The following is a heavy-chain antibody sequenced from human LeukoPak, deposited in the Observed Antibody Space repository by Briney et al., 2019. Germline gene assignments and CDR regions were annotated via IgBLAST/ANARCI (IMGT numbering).Heavy chain of an antibody. J-gene: IGHJ4*02. CDR3: AKDAGYSDKGGY. D-gene: IGHD5-12*01. V-gene: IGHV3-30*02. CDR2: IRYDGSNK. Sequence: PGGSLRLSCAASGFTFSSYGMHWVRQAPGKGLEWVAFIRYDGSNKYYADSVKGRLTISRDNSRNTLYLQMNSLRTEDTAVYYCAKDAGYSDKGGYWGQGTLVTVSS. CDR1: GFTFSSYG.